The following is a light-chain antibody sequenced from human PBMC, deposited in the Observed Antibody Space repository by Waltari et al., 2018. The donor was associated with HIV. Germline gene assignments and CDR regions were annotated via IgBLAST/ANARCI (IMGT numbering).Light chain of an antibody. CDR1: QSISNW. V-gene: IGKV1-5*03. Sequence: DIQMTQSLSTLSASVGDRVTLTCRASQSISNWLAWYQQKPGNGPKLLINKASTLEGGVPSRFRGSGSGTEFTLTINSLQPDDFATYFCQQYYLSPWTFGQGARV. J-gene: IGKJ1*01. CDR2: KAS. CDR3: QQYYLSPWT.